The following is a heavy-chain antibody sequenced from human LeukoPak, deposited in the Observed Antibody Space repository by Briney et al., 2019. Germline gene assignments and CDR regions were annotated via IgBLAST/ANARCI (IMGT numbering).Heavy chain of an antibody. CDR2: INSDGSGT. V-gene: IGHV3-74*01. D-gene: IGHD3-10*01. CDR3: ARGYGSGSYLPFDI. CDR1: GFTFSSYW. J-gene: IGHJ3*02. Sequence: GGSLRLSCAASGFTFSSYWMHWVRQGTGKGLVWVPRINSDGSGTDYAVSVKGRFTISRDNAKNTLYLQMNSLRAEDTAVYYCARGYGSGSYLPFDIWGQGTVVTVSS.